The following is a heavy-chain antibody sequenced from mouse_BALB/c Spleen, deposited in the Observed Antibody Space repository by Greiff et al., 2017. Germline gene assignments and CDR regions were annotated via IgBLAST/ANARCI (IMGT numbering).Heavy chain of an antibody. CDR2: IYPSDSYT. CDR3: TRAIYYGNRAWFAY. Sequence: QVQLKQPGAELVRPGASVKLSCKASGYTFTSYWINWVKQRPGQGLEWIGNIYPSDSYTNYNQKFKDKATLTVDKSSSTAYMQLSSPTSEDSAVYYCTRAIYYGNRAWFAYWGQGTLVTVSA. D-gene: IGHD2-1*01. J-gene: IGHJ3*01. CDR1: GYTFTSYW. V-gene: IGHV1-69*02.